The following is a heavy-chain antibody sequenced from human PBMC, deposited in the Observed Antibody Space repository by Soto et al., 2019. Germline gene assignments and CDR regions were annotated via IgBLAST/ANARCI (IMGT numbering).Heavy chain of an antibody. CDR3: AHRNGTATIPSYYFDY. D-gene: IGHD5-18*01. CDR2: IYWNDDK. Sequence: QITLKESGPTLVKPTQTLTLTCTFSGFSLSTSGVGVGWIRQPPGKALEWLALIYWNDDKRYSPSLKSRLTITKDTSKNPVVLTMTNMDPVATATYYCAHRNGTATIPSYYFDYWGQGTLVTVSS. CDR1: GFSLSTSGVG. V-gene: IGHV2-5*01. J-gene: IGHJ4*02.